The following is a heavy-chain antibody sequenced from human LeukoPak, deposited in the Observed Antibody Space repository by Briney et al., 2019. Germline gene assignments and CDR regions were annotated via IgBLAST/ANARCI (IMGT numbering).Heavy chain of an antibody. Sequence: KASETLSLTCTVSGGSISNYYWNWIRQPPGKGLEWIGYIYYTGNTNYNPSLKSRVTLSVDTSKNQFSLKLSSVTAADTAVYYCARDRLQLQSWGQGTLVTVSS. D-gene: IGHD1-1*01. J-gene: IGHJ5*02. V-gene: IGHV4-59*01. CDR1: GGSISNYY. CDR3: ARDRLQLQS. CDR2: IYYTGNT.